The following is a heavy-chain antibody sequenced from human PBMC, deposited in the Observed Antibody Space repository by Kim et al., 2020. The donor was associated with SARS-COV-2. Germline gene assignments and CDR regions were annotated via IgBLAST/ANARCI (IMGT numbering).Heavy chain of an antibody. CDR1: GFKFSDYY. D-gene: IGHD6-13*01. CDR3: ARENWLTATGAADL. CDR2: ISGHSNTI. J-gene: IGHJ5*02. V-gene: IGHV3-11*01. Sequence: GGSLRLSCAVSGFKFSDYYMTWIRQAPGKGLEWLTSISGHSNTIFYADSVKGRFTVSRDNANNSVFLQMTSLRVEDTGLYFCARENWLTATGAADLWGHGTLVTISS.